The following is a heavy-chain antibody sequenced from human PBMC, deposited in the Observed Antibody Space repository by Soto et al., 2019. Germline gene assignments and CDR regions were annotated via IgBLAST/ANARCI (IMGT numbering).Heavy chain of an antibody. CDR2: ISAYNGIT. J-gene: IGHJ6*02. D-gene: IGHD3-3*01. V-gene: IGHV1-18*01. CDR3: ERDPTIFGVVQNYGMDV. CDR1: GYTFTSYG. Sequence: QVQLVQSGAEVKKPGASVKVSCKASGYTFTSYGISWVRQAPGQGLEWMGWISAYNGITNYAQKLQGRVTMTTDTSTSTAYMELRSLRSDDTAVYYCERDPTIFGVVQNYGMDVWGQGTTVTVSS.